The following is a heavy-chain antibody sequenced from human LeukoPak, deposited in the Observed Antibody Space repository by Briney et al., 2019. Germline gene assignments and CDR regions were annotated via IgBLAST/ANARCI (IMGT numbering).Heavy chain of an antibody. J-gene: IGHJ4*02. Sequence: GGSLRLSCAASGFTFSSYGMHWVRQAPGKGLEWVAVIWYDGSNKYYADSMKGRFTISRDNSKNTLYLQMNSLRAEDTAVYYCARPREYYDSSGYSGFDYWGQGTLVTVSS. D-gene: IGHD3-22*01. CDR1: GFTFSSYG. V-gene: IGHV3-33*01. CDR3: ARPREYYDSSGYSGFDY. CDR2: IWYDGSNK.